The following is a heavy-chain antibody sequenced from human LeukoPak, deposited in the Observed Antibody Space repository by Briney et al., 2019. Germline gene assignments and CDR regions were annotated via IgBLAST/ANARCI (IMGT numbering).Heavy chain of an antibody. Sequence: SVKVSCKASGYAFTGYYMHWVRQAPGQGLEWMGGIIPIFGTANYAQKFQGRVTITADESTSTAYMELSSLRSEDTAVYYCARDRPTDYDILTGRFDPWGQGTLVTVSS. CDR3: ARDRPTDYDILTGRFDP. D-gene: IGHD3-9*01. CDR2: IIPIFGTA. CDR1: GYAFTGYY. V-gene: IGHV1-69*13. J-gene: IGHJ5*02.